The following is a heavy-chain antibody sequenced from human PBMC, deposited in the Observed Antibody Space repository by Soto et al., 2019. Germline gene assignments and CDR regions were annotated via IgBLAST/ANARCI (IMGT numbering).Heavy chain of an antibody. V-gene: IGHV1-18*01. CDR1: GYTFTRYG. Sequence: GASLKVSCKASGYTFTRYGISWVRQAPGQGLEWMGWISGYNGDTNYAQKFQDRVSMTIGTSTGTAYMELRSLTSDDTAIYYCAKNGQPPYYYYGLDVWGQGTKVPVSS. D-gene: IGHD2-8*01. CDR2: ISGYNGDT. CDR3: AKNGQPPYYYYGLDV. J-gene: IGHJ6*02.